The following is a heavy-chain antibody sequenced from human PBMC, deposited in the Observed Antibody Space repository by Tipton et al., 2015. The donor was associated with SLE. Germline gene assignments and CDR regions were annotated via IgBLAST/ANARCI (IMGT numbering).Heavy chain of an antibody. V-gene: IGHV3-64D*06. Sequence: SLRLSCAASGFTFSSYAMSWVRQAPGKGLEWVSAISSNGGSTYYADSVKGRFTISRDNSKNTLYLQMSSLRAEDTAVYYCVKVPRAAGGYWGQGTLVTVSS. D-gene: IGHD6-13*01. CDR3: VKVPRAAGGY. CDR1: GFTFSSYA. CDR2: ISSNGGST. J-gene: IGHJ4*02.